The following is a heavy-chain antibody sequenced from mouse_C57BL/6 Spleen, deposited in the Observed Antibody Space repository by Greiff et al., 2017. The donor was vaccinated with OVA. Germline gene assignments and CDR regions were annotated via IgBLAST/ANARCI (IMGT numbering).Heavy chain of an antibody. D-gene: IGHD1-1*01. CDR3: ARYGPDFDY. J-gene: IGHJ2*01. Sequence: VQLQQSGAELVMPGASVKLSCKASGYTFTSYWMHWVKQRPGQGLEWIGEIDPSDSYTNYNQKFKGKSTLTVDKSSSTAYMQLSSLTSEDSAVYCCARYGPDFDYWGQGTTLTVSS. CDR1: GYTFTSYW. V-gene: IGHV1-69*01. CDR2: IDPSDSYT.